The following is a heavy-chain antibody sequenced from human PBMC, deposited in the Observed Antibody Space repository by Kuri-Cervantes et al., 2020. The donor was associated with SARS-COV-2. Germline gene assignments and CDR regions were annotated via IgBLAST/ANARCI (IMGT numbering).Heavy chain of an antibody. J-gene: IGHJ6*03. Sequence: SVKVSCKASGGTFSSYAISWVRQAPGQGLEWMGGIIPIFDTANYAQKFQGRVTITADESTSTAYMELSSLRSEDTAVYYCARDDRRVATRRGYHYYYMDVWGKGTTVTVSS. V-gene: IGHV1-69*13. CDR2: IIPIFDTA. CDR1: GGTFSSYA. CDR3: ARDDRRVATRRGYHYYYMDV. D-gene: IGHD5-12*01.